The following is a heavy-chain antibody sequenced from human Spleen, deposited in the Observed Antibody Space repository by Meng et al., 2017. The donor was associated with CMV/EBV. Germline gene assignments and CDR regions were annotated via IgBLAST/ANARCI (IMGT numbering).Heavy chain of an antibody. D-gene: IGHD2-2*01. Sequence: FRGYYWSWVRQAPGKGLEWVSAISGSGGSTYYADSVKGRFTISRDNSKNTLYLQMNSLRAEDTAVYYCAKVTVVPAAPQGRWFDPWGQGTLVTVSS. J-gene: IGHJ5*02. CDR2: ISGSGGST. V-gene: IGHV3-23*01. CDR3: AKVTVVPAAPQGRWFDP. CDR1: FRGYY.